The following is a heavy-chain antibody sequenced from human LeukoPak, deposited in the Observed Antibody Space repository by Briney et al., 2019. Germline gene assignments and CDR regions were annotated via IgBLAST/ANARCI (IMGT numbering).Heavy chain of an antibody. CDR2: IYTSGST. CDR3: ASTDTNGGAFDI. CDR1: GGSISSGSYY. J-gene: IGHJ3*02. V-gene: IGHV4-61*02. Sequence: ASQTLSLTCTVSGGSISSGSYYWSWIRQPAGKGLEWIGRIYTSGSTNYNPSLKSRVTISVDTSKNQFSLKLSSVTAADTAVYYCASTDTNGGAFDIWGQATMVAVSS. D-gene: IGHD2-8*01.